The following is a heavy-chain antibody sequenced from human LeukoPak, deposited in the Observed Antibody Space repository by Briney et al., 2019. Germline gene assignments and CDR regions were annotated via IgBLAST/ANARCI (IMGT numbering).Heavy chain of an antibody. CDR3: ARGRGYFDWLFQGVPDGSVFDY. CDR1: GYTFTSYD. J-gene: IGHJ4*02. CDR2: MNPNSGNT. Sequence: ASVKVSCKASGYTFTSYDINWVRQATGQGLEWMGWMNPNSGNTGYAQKFQGRVTMTRNTSISTAYMELSSLRSEDTAVYYCARGRGYFDWLFQGVPDGSVFDYWGQGTLVTVSS. V-gene: IGHV1-8*01. D-gene: IGHD3-9*01.